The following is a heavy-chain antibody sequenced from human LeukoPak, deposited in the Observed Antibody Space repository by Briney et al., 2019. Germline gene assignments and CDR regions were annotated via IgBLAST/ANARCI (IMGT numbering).Heavy chain of an antibody. V-gene: IGHV3-23*01. CDR1: GFTVSSNY. CDR3: AKDRAWDDVYLRLDWFDP. Sequence: PGGSLRLSCAASGFTVSSNYVSWVRQAPGKGLKWVSAISGSGGSTYYADSVKGRFTISRDNSKNTLYLQMNSLRAEDTAVYYCAKDRAWDDVYLRLDWFDPWGQGTLVTVSS. J-gene: IGHJ5*02. D-gene: IGHD1-1*01. CDR2: ISGSGGST.